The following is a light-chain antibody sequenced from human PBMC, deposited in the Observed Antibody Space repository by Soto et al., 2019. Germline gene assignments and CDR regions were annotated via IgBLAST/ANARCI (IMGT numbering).Light chain of an antibody. CDR1: HSVSSSY. V-gene: IGKV3-20*01. CDR2: GAS. CDR3: QQYGSSPWT. Sequence: EIALTQSPGTLSLSPGERATLSCRASHSVSSSYLAWYQQKPGQAPRLLIYGASSRATGIPDRFSGRGSGTDFTLTISRLESEDFAVYYCQQYGSSPWTFGQGTKVDIK. J-gene: IGKJ1*01.